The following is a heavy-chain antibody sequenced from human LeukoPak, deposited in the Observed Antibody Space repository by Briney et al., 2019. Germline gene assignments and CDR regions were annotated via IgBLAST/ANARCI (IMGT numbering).Heavy chain of an antibody. CDR3: AAWQNRLFGY. Sequence: SETLSLTCTVSRGSISSGDYYWTWIRQPPGKGLEWIGYISYSGSTNYNPSLKSRVTISIDTSKNQISLKLSSVTAADTAVYYCAAWQNRLFGYWGQGTLVTVSS. CDR1: RGSISSGDYY. V-gene: IGHV4-61*08. J-gene: IGHJ4*02. D-gene: IGHD2/OR15-2a*01. CDR2: ISYSGST.